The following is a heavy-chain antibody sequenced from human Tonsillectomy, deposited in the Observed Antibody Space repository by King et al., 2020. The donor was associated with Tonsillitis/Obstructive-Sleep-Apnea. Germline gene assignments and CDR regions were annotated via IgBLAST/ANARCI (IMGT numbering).Heavy chain of an antibody. Sequence: GQLVQSGGGLIQPGGSLRLSCAASGFTVSSNYMSWVRQAPGKGLEWVSVIYSGGGTYYADSVKGRFTISRDNSKNTLYLQMNSLRAEDTAVYYCARDRGPGAAAHFDYLGQGTLVTVSS. V-gene: IGHV3-53*01. J-gene: IGHJ4*02. CDR2: IYSGGGT. CDR3: ARDRGPGAAAHFDY. CDR1: GFTVSSNY. D-gene: IGHD6-13*01.